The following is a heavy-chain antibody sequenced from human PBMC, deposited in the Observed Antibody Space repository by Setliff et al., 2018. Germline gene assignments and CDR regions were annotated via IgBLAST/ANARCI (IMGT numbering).Heavy chain of an antibody. D-gene: IGHD3-10*01. CDR1: NGSISSGNYF. V-gene: IGHV4-39*07. Sequence: SETLSLTCTVSNGSISSGNYFWGWIRQPPGKGLEWMGSIFYTGSTYYSPSLKSRVTMSIDTSKNQFSLNLKSDDTAVYYCARGTDYHGSGSYWAKDVWGKGTTVTVSS. CDR3: ARGTDYHGSGSYWAKDV. J-gene: IGHJ6*04. CDR2: IFYTGST.